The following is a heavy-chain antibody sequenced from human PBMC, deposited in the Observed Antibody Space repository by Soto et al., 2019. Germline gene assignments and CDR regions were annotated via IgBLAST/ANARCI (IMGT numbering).Heavy chain of an antibody. Sequence: QVQLVQCGAEVKKPGSSVKVSCKASGGTFSSYAISWVRQAPGQGLEWMGGIIPIPGTANYAQKFQGRVTITADESTSTAYMELSSLRSEDTAVYYCTRSQGSSTSLEIYYYYYYGMDVWGQGTTVTVSS. V-gene: IGHV1-69*01. CDR2: IIPIPGTA. J-gene: IGHJ6*02. D-gene: IGHD2-2*01. CDR1: GGTFSSYA. CDR3: TRSQGSSTSLEIYYYYYYGMDV.